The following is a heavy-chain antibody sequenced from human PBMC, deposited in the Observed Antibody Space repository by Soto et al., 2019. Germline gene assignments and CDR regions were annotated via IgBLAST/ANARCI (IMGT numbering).Heavy chain of an antibody. Sequence: SETLSLRCTVSGGSISVYYWNWIRQSPGKGLEWIGYISYSGTTKYNPSLKSRVTISVETSKNQVSLKLSSVTAADTAVYYWARSRRNYFDPWGQGTLVTVSS. J-gene: IGHJ5*02. V-gene: IGHV4-59*01. CDR1: GGSISVYY. CDR2: ISYSGTT. CDR3: ARSRRNYFDP.